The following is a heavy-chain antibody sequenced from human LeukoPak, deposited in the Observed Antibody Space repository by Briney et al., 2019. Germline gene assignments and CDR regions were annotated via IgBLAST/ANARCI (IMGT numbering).Heavy chain of an antibody. J-gene: IGHJ4*02. D-gene: IGHD2-21*02. CDR3: ARRGDCRNFDY. V-gene: IGHV3-23*01. CDR1: GFTFSNYA. Sequence: GGSLRLSCAASGFTFSNYAVSWVRQAPGKGLEWVSTISGSGGSTYYPDSVKGRFTISRDKSKNTVYLQMNSLRAEDAAVYYCARRGDCRNFDYWGQGTLVTVSS. CDR2: ISGSGGST.